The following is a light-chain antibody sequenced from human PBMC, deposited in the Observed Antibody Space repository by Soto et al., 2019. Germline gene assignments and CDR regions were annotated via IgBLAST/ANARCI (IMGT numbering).Light chain of an antibody. J-gene: IGKJ1*01. CDR3: QQYGGSPQA. V-gene: IGKV3-20*01. CDR2: GAS. CDR1: QSVSSSY. Sequence: TKWRGPVSLRQGERGSLCRRGSQSVSSSYLAWYQQKPGQAPRLLICGASSRATGIPDRFSGSGSGTDFTLAISRLEPEDFAVDYSQQYGGSPQAFGQGTRL.